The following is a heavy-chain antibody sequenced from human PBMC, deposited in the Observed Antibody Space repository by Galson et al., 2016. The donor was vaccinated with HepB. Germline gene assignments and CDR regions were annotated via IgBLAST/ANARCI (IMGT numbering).Heavy chain of an antibody. J-gene: IGHJ6*02. CDR3: ARDRKIYQLLYPGYYYGMDV. CDR1: GYTFTSYA. D-gene: IGHD2-2*02. V-gene: IGHV1-3*01. CDR2: INAGNGNT. Sequence: SVKVSCKASGYTFTSYAMHWVRQAPGHRLEWMGWINAGNGNTKNSQKFQGRVTITMDRSARTAYMELSSLRSEDTAVYYCARDRKIYQLLYPGYYYGMDVWGQGTTVTISS.